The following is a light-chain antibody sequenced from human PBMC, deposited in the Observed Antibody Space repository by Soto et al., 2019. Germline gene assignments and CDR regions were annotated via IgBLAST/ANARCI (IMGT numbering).Light chain of an antibody. CDR1: SGHSSYI. CDR2: LEGSGSY. J-gene: IGLJ3*02. V-gene: IGLV4-60*02. Sequence: QPVLTQSSSASASLGSSVKLTCTLSSGHSSYIIAWHQQQPGKAPRYLMKLEGSGSYNKGSGVPDRFSGSSSGADRYLTISNLQFEDEANYYCVTWDSNTRVFGGGTELTVL. CDR3: VTWDSNTRV.